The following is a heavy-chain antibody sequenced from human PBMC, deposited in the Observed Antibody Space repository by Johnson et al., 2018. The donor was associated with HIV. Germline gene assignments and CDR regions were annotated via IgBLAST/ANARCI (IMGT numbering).Heavy chain of an antibody. V-gene: IGHV3-30*03. D-gene: IGHD3-10*01. J-gene: IGHJ3*02. CDR2: ILYRGSNK. CDR3: ATELLRTEHDVFDI. Sequence: QMLLVESGGGVVQPGRSLRLSCAASGFTFSNYGMHWVRQAPGKGLEWVAVILYRGSNKYYADSVNGRFTISRDNSKNTLYLQMNSLRAEDTAVYYCATELLRTEHDVFDIWGQGTMVTVSS. CDR1: GFTFSNYG.